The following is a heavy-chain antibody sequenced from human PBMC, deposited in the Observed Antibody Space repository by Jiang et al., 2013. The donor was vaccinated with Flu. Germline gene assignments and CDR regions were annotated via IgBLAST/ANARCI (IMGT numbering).Heavy chain of an antibody. CDR1: GDSMSLYY. Sequence: GSGLVKPSETLSLTCTVSGDSMSLYYWAWIRQPPGKGLEWIGYIYYTGTTNYNPSLRGRLTISVDTSKNQFSLNLDSATAADTAVYYCARGQRHGSGVRNFDSWGQGTLVPVSS. V-gene: IGHV4-59*01. J-gene: IGHJ4*02. CDR2: IYYTGTT. CDR3: ARGQRHGSGVRNFDS. D-gene: IGHD3-10*01.